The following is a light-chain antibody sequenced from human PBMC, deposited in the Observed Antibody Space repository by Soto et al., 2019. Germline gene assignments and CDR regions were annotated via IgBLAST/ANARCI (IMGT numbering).Light chain of an antibody. CDR1: QSISTY. V-gene: IGKV1-39*01. Sequence: DIQMTQSPSSLSASVGDRVSITCRPSQSISTYLNWYQQKPGQAPNLLIYSASRLQSGVPSRFSGSGSGTNFSLTITSLQPEDFANYFCQQSYSFPRTFGQGTKLDIK. J-gene: IGKJ2*01. CDR3: QQSYSFPRT. CDR2: SAS.